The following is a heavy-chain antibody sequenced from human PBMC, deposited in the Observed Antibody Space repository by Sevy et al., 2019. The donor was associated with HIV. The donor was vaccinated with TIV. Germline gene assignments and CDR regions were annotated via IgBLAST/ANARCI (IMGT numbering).Heavy chain of an antibody. CDR1: GFTFTNYG. Sequence: GGSLRLSCAASGFTFTNYGMHWVRQAPGKGLEWVAVISYDGSTKYYADSVKGRFTISRDNSENTLSLQMNSLRTEDTAVYYCAKATTPNTWRPLDYWGQGTLVTSPQ. J-gene: IGHJ4*02. CDR2: ISYDGSTK. D-gene: IGHD1-1*01. CDR3: AKATTPNTWRPLDY. V-gene: IGHV3-30*18.